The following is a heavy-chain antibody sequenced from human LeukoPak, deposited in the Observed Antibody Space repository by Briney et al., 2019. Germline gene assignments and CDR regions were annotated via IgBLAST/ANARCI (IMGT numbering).Heavy chain of an antibody. CDR3: ARATYYDFWSGYSSWYFDL. Sequence: PSQTLSLTCTVSGGSISSGDYYRSWIRQPPGKGLEWIGYIYYSGSTYYNPSLKSRVTISVDTSKNQFSLKLSSVTAADTAVYYCARATYYDFWSGYSSWYFDLWGRGTLVTVSS. CDR2: IYYSGST. D-gene: IGHD3-3*01. J-gene: IGHJ2*01. V-gene: IGHV4-30-4*08. CDR1: GGSISSGDYY.